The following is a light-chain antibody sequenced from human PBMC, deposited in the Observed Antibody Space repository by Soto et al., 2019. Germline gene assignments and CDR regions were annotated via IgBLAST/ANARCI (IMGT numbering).Light chain of an antibody. CDR1: QDISNY. CDR3: QQYDNLPFT. CDR2: DAS. V-gene: IGKV1-33*01. Sequence: DIQMAQCPSSLSASVGDRVIITCQASQDISNYLNWYQQKPGKAPKLLIYDASNLETGVPSRFSGSGSGTDFTFTISSLQPEDIATYYCQQYDNLPFTFGPGTKVDIK. J-gene: IGKJ3*01.